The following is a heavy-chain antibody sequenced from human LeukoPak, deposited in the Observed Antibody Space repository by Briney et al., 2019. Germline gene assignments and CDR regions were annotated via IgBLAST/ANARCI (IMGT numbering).Heavy chain of an antibody. Sequence: PGGSLRLSCAASGFTFSDYYMSWIRQAPGKGLEWVSYISSSSSYTNYADSVKGRFTISRDNAKNSLYLQMNSLRVEDTAIYYCAREGRILTGYQVTYFFDFWGQGTLVTVSS. D-gene: IGHD3-9*01. CDR1: GFTFSDYY. V-gene: IGHV3-11*05. CDR2: ISSSSSYT. J-gene: IGHJ4*02. CDR3: AREGRILTGYQVTYFFDF.